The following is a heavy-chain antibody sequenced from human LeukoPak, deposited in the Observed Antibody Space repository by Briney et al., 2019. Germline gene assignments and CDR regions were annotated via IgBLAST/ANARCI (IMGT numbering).Heavy chain of an antibody. J-gene: IGHJ2*01. D-gene: IGHD1-7*01. V-gene: IGHV3-74*01. Sequence: GGSLRLSCAASGFTFSSSWMHWVRQGPGKGLVWVARMNADGRTINYADSVKGRFTISRDNAKNTLYLQMNSLRTEDAAVYYCARAGNYYFDLWGRGTQVTVSS. CDR2: MNADGRTI. CDR1: GFTFSSSW. CDR3: ARAGNYYFDL.